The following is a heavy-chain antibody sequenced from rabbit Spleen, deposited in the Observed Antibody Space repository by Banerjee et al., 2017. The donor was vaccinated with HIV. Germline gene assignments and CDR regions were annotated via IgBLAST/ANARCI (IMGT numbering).Heavy chain of an antibody. D-gene: IGHD8-1*01. CDR2: IDSGSSGFT. CDR3: ARDSGSSFSSYGMDL. CDR1: GVSFSSSSY. J-gene: IGHJ6*01. V-gene: IGHV1S40*01. Sequence: QSLEESGGDLVKPGASLTLTCTASGVSFSSSSYMCWVRQAPGKGLEWIACIDSGSSGFTYFATWAKGRFTISKTSSTTVTLQMTRLTAADTATYFCARDSGSSFSSYGMDLWGQGTLVTVS.